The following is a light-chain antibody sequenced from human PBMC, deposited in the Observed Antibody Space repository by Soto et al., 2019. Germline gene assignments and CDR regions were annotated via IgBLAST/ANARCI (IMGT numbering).Light chain of an antibody. CDR3: CSYAGSGTFV. J-gene: IGLJ3*02. CDR2: EVS. Sequence: QAVVTQPASVSGSPGQSITISCTGTSSDVGNYNLVSWYQQHPGKAPKIMIYEVSKRPSGVSNRFSGSKSGNTASLTISGLQAEDEADYYCCSYAGSGTFVFGGGTQLTVL. CDR1: SSDVGNYNL. V-gene: IGLV2-23*02.